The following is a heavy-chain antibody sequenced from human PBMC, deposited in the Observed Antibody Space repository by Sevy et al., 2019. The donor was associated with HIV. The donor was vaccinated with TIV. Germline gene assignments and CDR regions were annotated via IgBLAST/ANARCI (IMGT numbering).Heavy chain of an antibody. J-gene: IGHJ5*02. CDR2: ISHDGGTQ. CDR1: GFTFSSYS. D-gene: IGHD2-21*02. Sequence: GESLKISCVGSGFTFSSYSFNWVRLAPGKGLEWVSLISHDGGTQFFADSVRGRFTISRDNSKNTLWQEMNSLRPEDTAVYFCARDALPFCGGDCYSHFFDPWGQGTLVTVSS. CDR3: ARDALPFCGGDCYSHFFDP. V-gene: IGHV3-30*04.